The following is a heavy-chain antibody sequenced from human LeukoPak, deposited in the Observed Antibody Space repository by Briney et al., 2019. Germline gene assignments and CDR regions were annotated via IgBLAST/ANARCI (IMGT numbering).Heavy chain of an antibody. V-gene: IGHV4-61*02. J-gene: IGHJ4*02. CDR2: IYTSGST. Sequence: SQTLSLTCTVSGGSISSGSYYWSWIRQPAGKGLEWIGRIYTSGSTNYNPSLKSRVTISVDTSKNQFSLKLSSVTAADTVVYYCASLDYGDYSRDYWGQGTLVTVSS. CDR1: GGSISSGSYY. D-gene: IGHD4-17*01. CDR3: ASLDYGDYSRDY.